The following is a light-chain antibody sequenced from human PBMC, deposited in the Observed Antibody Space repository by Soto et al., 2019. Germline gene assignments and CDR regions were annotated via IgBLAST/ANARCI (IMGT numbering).Light chain of an antibody. Sequence: AVRMTQSPSSLSASTGDRVTITFRASQGISSYLAWYQQKPGKTPRLLIYGATTLQSGVPSRFSGSGSGTDFALTISSLQPEDFATYYCQQLKSYVTFGQGTRLEV. V-gene: IGKV1-8*01. J-gene: IGKJ5*01. CDR1: QGISSY. CDR2: GAT. CDR3: QQLKSYVT.